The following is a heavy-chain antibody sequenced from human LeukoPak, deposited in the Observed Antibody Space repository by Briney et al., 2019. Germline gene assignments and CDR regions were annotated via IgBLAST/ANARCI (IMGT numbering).Heavy chain of an antibody. Sequence: ASVTVSYKSSVYNFNIYCIGWVRQAPRQGLEWMGWITAGNGNTNYAQKVQGRVTMTTDTSTSTAYMELRSLRSDDTAVYFCARDLARGYSYCYTAVDIWGQGTMVTVSS. V-gene: IGHV1-18*01. CDR1: VYNFNIYC. D-gene: IGHD5-18*01. CDR3: ARDLARGYSYCYTAVDI. J-gene: IGHJ3*02. CDR2: ITAGNGNT.